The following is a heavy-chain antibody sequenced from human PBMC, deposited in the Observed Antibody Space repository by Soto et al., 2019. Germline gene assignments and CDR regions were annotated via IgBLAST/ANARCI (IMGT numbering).Heavy chain of an antibody. V-gene: IGHV4-59*01. J-gene: IGHJ4*02. D-gene: IGHD1-26*01. CDR1: GGSISSYY. CDR2: IYYSGST. CDR3: ARVPSGSYFGLLDY. Sequence: SETLSLTCTVSGGSISSYYWSWIRQPPGKGLEWIGYIYYSGSTNYNPSLKSRVTISVDTSKNQFSLKLSSVTAADTAVYYCARVPSGSYFGLLDYWGQGTLVTVSA.